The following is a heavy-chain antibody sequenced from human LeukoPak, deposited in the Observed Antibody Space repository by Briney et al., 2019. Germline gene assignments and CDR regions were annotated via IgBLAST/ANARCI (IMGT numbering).Heavy chain of an antibody. D-gene: IGHD6-19*01. Sequence: GVLRLSCAASGFTFSSYAMSWVRQAPGKGLEWVSAISGSGGSTYYADSVKSRFTISRDNSKNTLYLQMNSLRAEDTAVYYCAKTRGGWYEDYWGQGTLVTVSS. CDR2: ISGSGGST. J-gene: IGHJ4*02. CDR3: AKTRGGWYEDY. V-gene: IGHV3-23*01. CDR1: GFTFSSYA.